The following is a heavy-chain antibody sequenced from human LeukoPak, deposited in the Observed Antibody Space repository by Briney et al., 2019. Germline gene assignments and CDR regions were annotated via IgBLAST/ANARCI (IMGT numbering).Heavy chain of an antibody. CDR3: ARGALAGI. J-gene: IGHJ4*02. CDR2: MNPNNSNT. Sequence: GASVKVSCKASGYNFMTYGISWVRQAPGQGLEWMGWMNPNNSNTGFAQKFQGRVTMTRNTSISTAYMELRSLRSDDTAVYYCARGALAGIWGQGTLVTVSS. V-gene: IGHV1-8*01. CDR1: GYNFMTYG. D-gene: IGHD3-10*01.